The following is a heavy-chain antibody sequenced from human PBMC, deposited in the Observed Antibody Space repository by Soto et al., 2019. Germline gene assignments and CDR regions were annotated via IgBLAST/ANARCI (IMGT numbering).Heavy chain of an antibody. CDR1: GFMFTRSA. CDR3: AKFGMATTKRSPPYYIDY. D-gene: IGHD1-1*01. J-gene: IGHJ4*02. Sequence: SLKVACKTSGFMFTRSAVQWVLQARGQRLEWIGWLVVGSGNTHYAQHFQERVTLTRDMSTGTAYMELNSLRAEDTAVYYCAKFGMATTKRSPPYYIDYWGQGALVTVSS. V-gene: IGHV1-58*01. CDR2: LVVGSGNT.